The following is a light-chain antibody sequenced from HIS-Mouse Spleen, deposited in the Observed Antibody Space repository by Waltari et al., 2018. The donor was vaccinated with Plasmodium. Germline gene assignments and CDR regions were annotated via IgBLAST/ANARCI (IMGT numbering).Light chain of an antibody. Sequence: SYELTQPPSVSVSPGQTARITCSGDALPKQYAYWYQQKSGQAPVRVIFEDSKRPSGIPERFSGSGSGTMATLTISGAQVEDEADYYCYSTDSSGNHRVFGGGTKLTVL. CDR3: YSTDSSGNHRV. CDR2: EDS. CDR1: ALPKQY. J-gene: IGLJ3*02. V-gene: IGLV3-10*01.